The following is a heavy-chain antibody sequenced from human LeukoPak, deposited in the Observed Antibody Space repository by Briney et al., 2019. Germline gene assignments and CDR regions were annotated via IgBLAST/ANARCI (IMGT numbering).Heavy chain of an antibody. CDR1: GYSFTSYW. J-gene: IGHJ5*02. D-gene: IGHD5-18*01. CDR3: ARNQPGYRGYSPRGWFDP. Sequence: GESLKISCKGSGYSFTSYWIGWVRQMPGKGLEWMGIIYPGDSDTRYSPSFQGQVTISADKSISTAYLQWSSLKASDTAMYYCARNQPGYRGYSPRGWFDPWGQGTLVTVSS. CDR2: IYPGDSDT. V-gene: IGHV5-51*01.